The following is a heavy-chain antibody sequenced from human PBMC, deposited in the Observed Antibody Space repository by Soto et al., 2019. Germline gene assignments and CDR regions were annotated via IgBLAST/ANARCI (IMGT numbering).Heavy chain of an antibody. CDR3: ARDRGYYDSSGYLPCWYFDL. Sequence: QVQLQESGPGLVKPSQTLSLTCTVSGGSISSGGYYWSWIRQHPGKGLEWIGYIYYSGSTYYNPSLKSRVTISVDTSKNRFSLKLSSVTAADTAVYYCARDRGYYDSSGYLPCWYFDLWGRGTLVTVSS. CDR2: IYYSGST. D-gene: IGHD3-22*01. V-gene: IGHV4-31*03. CDR1: GGSISSGGYY. J-gene: IGHJ2*01.